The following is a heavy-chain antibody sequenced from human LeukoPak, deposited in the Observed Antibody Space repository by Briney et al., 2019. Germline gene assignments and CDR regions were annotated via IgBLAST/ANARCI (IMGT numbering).Heavy chain of an antibody. CDR1: GLTFSSYE. CDR3: SPPAAGLRRTISTEYFQH. Sequence: PGGSLRLSCAAAGLTFSSYEVYWVRQAPGKGLEWVSYISGSGETIYYADSVKGRFTISRDNANKSLYLRMSSLRVEDTAIYYCSPPAAGLRRTISTEYFQHGGQSALVTVSS. CDR2: ISGSGETI. D-gene: IGHD6-13*01. J-gene: IGHJ1*01. V-gene: IGHV3-48*03.